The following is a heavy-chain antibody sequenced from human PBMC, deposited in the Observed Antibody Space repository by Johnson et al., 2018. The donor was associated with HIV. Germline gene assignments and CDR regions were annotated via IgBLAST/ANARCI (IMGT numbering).Heavy chain of an antibody. D-gene: IGHD3-10*01. Sequence: RQVPGKGLVWVSRSNSDGSSTSYADSVKGRFTISRDNAKNSLFVQMNSLRAEDTAVYYCAKDLSSELLWFIRDAFDVWGQGTMVTVSS. V-gene: IGHV3-74*01. CDR2: SNSDGSST. CDR3: AKDLSSELLWFIRDAFDV. J-gene: IGHJ3*01.